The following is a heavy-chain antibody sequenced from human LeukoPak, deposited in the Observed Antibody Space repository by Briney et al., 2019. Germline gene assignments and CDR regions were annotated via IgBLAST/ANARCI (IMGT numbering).Heavy chain of an antibody. CDR2: MHSDDTT. J-gene: IGHJ4*02. Sequence: GGSLRLSCAASGLTVSNNYINWVRQAPGKGLEWVSVMHSDDTTYYADSVKGRFTISGDNFKNTLYLQMNTLRVEDTGVYYCASDRGYGGNSGDYWGQGTLVSVSS. V-gene: IGHV3-66*01. CDR3: ASDRGYGGNSGDY. CDR1: GLTVSNNY. D-gene: IGHD4-23*01.